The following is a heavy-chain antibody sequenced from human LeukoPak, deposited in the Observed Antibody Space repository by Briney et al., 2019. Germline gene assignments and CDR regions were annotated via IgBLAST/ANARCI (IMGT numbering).Heavy chain of an antibody. CDR1: GFTFNNYS. Sequence: PGGSLRLSCAASGFTFNNYSMNWVRQAPGKGLEWVSSISSGSSYIYYADSVKGRFTISRDNIKNSLYLQMNSLRAEDTAFYYCAKSGRYYYDSSAYPGLDDWGQGTLVTVSS. D-gene: IGHD3-22*01. V-gene: IGHV3-21*04. CDR3: AKSGRYYYDSSAYPGLDD. J-gene: IGHJ4*02. CDR2: ISSGSSYI.